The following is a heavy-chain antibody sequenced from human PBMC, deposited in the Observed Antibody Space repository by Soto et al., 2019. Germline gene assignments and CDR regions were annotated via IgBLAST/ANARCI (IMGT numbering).Heavy chain of an antibody. CDR3: ARDSFLRKRHSISGTLNWYFDL. D-gene: IGHD6-13*01. J-gene: IGHJ2*01. Sequence: QEQLVESGGGVVQPGGSLTLSCAASGFTFWNYGMHWVRQSPGKGLAWVAVTYYDGSSEYYAESVKGRFAISSDNSKRTLSLQINSITVQDTALYSCARDSFLRKRHSISGTLNWYFDLCGRGTLVSVSS. CDR1: GFTFWNYG. V-gene: IGHV3-30*19. CDR2: TYYDGSSE.